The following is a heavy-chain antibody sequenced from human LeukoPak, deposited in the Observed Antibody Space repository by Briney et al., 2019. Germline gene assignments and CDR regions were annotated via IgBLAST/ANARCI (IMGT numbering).Heavy chain of an antibody. CDR1: GYTFTGYY. CDR2: INPNSGGT. V-gene: IGHV1-2*02. D-gene: IGHD6-25*01. CDR3: ANSASGAIGPA. Sequence: ASVKVSCKASGYTFTGYYMHWVRQAPGQGLEWMGWINPNSGGTNHAQMFQGRVTMTRDTSISTAYMELSRLRSDDTAVYYCANSASGAIGPAWGQGTLVTVSS. J-gene: IGHJ5*02.